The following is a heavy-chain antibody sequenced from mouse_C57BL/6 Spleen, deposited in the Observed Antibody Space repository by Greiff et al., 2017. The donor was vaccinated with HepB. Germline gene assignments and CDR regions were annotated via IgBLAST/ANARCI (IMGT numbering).Heavy chain of an antibody. CDR2: IYPGDGDT. D-gene: IGHD1-1*01. J-gene: IGHJ2*01. CDR1: GYAFSSYW. CDR3: ARSTVVAFYYFDY. V-gene: IGHV1-80*01. Sequence: QVQLQQSGAELVKPGASVKISCKASGYAFSSYWMNWVKQRPGKGLEWIGQIYPGDGDTNYNGKFKGKATLTADKSSSTAYMQLSSLTSEDSAVYFCARSTVVAFYYFDYWGQGTTLTVSS.